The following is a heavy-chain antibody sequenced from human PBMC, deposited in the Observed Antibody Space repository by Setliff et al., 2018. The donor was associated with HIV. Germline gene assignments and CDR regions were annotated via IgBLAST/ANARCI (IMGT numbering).Heavy chain of an antibody. CDR2: IYYSGST. CDR1: GGSISSHY. J-gene: IGHJ5*02. Sequence: SETLSLTCTVSGGSISSHYWSWIRQPPGKGLEWIGSIYYSGSTNYNPSLKSRVTISVDTSKNQFSLKLSSVTAADTAVYYCAREGYYYDSSGYLREEGFDPWGQGTLVTVSS. CDR3: AREGYYYDSSGYLREEGFDP. V-gene: IGHV4-59*11. D-gene: IGHD3-22*01.